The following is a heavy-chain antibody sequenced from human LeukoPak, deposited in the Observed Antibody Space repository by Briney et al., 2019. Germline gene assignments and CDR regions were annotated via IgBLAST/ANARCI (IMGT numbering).Heavy chain of an antibody. CDR2: ISGSGGST. CDR3: AKDGLMYYYGSEQNYYYYYGMDV. V-gene: IGHV3-23*01. D-gene: IGHD3-10*01. CDR1: GFTFSSYA. J-gene: IGHJ6*02. Sequence: GGSLRLSCAASGFTFSSYAMSWVRQAPGKGLEWVSAISGSGGSTYYADSVKGRFTISRDNSKNTLYLQMNSLRAEDTAVYYCAKDGLMYYYGSEQNYYYYYGMDVWGQGTTVTVSS.